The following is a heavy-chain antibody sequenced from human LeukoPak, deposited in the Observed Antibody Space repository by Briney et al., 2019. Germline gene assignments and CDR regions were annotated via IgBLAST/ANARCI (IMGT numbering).Heavy chain of an antibody. CDR2: ISGSGDST. V-gene: IGHV3-23*01. CDR1: AFIFSSYN. J-gene: IGHJ4*02. Sequence: PGGSLRLSCAASAFIFSSYNMNWVRQAPGKGLEWVSVISGSGDSTHYVDSVKGRFTISRDNSKNTVYLQMNSLRAEDTAVYYCANEGPNFDYWGQGTLVTVSS. CDR3: ANEGPNFDY. D-gene: IGHD2-8*01.